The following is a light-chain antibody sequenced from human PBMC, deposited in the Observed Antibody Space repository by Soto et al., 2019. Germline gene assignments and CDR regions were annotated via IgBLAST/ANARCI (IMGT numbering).Light chain of an antibody. Sequence: EIVMTQSPATVSVSPGERATLSCRASQSVSSKLAWYQQKPGQAPRLLIYDASTLQSGVPSRFRGGASGTDFTLTISSLQLDDFATYYCQQSYNTPLTFGQGTKVDIK. J-gene: IGKJ1*01. CDR2: DAS. V-gene: IGKV3D-15*01. CDR3: QQSYNTPLT. CDR1: QSVSSK.